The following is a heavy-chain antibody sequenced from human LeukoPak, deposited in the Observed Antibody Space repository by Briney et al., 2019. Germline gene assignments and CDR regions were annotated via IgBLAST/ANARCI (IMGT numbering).Heavy chain of an antibody. D-gene: IGHD1-26*01. J-gene: IGHJ4*02. CDR2: FDPEDGET. Sequence: ASVKVSCKVSGYTLTELSMHWVRQAPGKGLEWMGGFDPEDGETIYAQKFQGRVTMTEDTSTDTAYMELSSLRSEDTAVYYCVCGSGRWLEFDYRGQGTLVTVSS. CDR3: VCGSGRWLEFDY. CDR1: GYTLTELS. V-gene: IGHV1-24*01.